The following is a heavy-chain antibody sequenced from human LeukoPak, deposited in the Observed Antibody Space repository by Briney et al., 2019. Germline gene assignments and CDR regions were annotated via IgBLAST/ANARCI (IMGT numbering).Heavy chain of an antibody. CDR3: ARDRYGMDV. CDR1: GGSISSYY. CDR2: IYYSGST. J-gene: IGHJ6*02. Sequence: SETLSLTCTGSGGSISSYYWSWIRQPPGKGLEWIGYIYYSGSTNYNPSLKSRVTISVDTSKNQFSLKLSSVAAADTAVYYCARDRYGMDVWGQGTTVTVSS. V-gene: IGHV4-59*01.